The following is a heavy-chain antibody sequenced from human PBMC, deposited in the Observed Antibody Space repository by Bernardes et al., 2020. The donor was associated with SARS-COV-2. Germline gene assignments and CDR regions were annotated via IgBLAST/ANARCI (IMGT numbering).Heavy chain of an antibody. D-gene: IGHD3-3*01. CDR1: GGSISSGGYY. CDR2: IYYSGST. J-gene: IGHJ3*02. Sequence: SEPLSLTCTVSGGSISSGGYYWSWIRQHPGKGLEWIGYIYYSGSTYYNPSLKSRVTISVDTSKNQFSLKLSSVTAADTAVYYCARGDTMFGVVVGAFDIWGQGTMVTVSS. V-gene: IGHV4-31*03. CDR3: ARGDTMFGVVVGAFDI.